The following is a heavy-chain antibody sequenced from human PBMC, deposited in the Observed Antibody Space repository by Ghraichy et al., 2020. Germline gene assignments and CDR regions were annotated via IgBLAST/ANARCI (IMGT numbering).Heavy chain of an antibody. CDR1: GGSISSYY. CDR2: IYYSGST. D-gene: IGHD3-22*01. Sequence: SETLSLTCTVSGGSISSYYWSWIRQPPGKGLEWIGYIYYSGSTNYNPSLKSRVTISVDTSKNQFSLKLSSVTAADTAVYYCARDQKPNYYDSSGKRGAFDIWGQGTMVTVSS. CDR3: ARDQKPNYYDSSGKRGAFDI. J-gene: IGHJ3*02. V-gene: IGHV4-59*01.